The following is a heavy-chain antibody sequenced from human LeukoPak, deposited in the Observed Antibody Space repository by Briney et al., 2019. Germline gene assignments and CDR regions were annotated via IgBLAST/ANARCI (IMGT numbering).Heavy chain of an antibody. CDR1: GFTFSTYA. J-gene: IGHJ4*02. V-gene: IGHV3-23*01. CDR3: AKTDGVAAADY. CDR2: ISSGGDGR. Sequence: GGSLRLSCAASGFTFSTYAMSWVRQAPGKGLEWISGISSGGDGRNYADSVKGRFTISRDNSKNTLYLQMNSLRAEDTATFYCAKTDGVAAADYWGPGTLVTVSS. D-gene: IGHD6-13*01.